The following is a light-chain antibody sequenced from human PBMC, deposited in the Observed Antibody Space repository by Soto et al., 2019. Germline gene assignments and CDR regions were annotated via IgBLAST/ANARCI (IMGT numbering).Light chain of an antibody. Sequence: QSALTQPASVSGSPGQSITISCTGTSSDVDTYNYVSWYQQYPSKAPKLMIHDVSNRPSGVSNRFSGSKSGNTASLTISGLQAEDEADYYCSSYTSSNTLGVFGGGTKLTVL. J-gene: IGLJ2*01. CDR1: SSDVDTYNY. CDR3: SSYTSSNTLGV. CDR2: DVS. V-gene: IGLV2-14*01.